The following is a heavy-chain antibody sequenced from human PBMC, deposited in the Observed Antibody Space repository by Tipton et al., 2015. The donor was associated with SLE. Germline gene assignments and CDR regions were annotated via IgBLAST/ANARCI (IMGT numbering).Heavy chain of an antibody. J-gene: IGHJ2*01. CDR1: GYRFTSYA. V-gene: IGHV1-18*01. D-gene: IGHD2-15*01. CDR3: AREISWYFDL. CDR2: INNYSGNT. Sequence: QLVQSGAEVKKPGASVKVSCKASGYRFTSYAMHWVRQAPGQRLEWMGWINNYSGNTNYAQKLQGRVTMTTDTSTNTAYMELRSLRSDDTAVYYCAREISWYFDLWGRGTLVTVSS.